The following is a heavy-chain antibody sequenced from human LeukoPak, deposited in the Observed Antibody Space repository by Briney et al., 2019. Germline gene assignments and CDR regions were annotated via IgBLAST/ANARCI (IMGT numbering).Heavy chain of an antibody. Sequence: PGESLKISCAASGFTFNDYYMSWIRQAPGKGLECVSYISSSNGYTSYADSVKGRFTISRDNAKNSMYLQMNSLRAEDTAVYYCARGYTWHGHLYFDYWGQGTLVTVSS. D-gene: IGHD5-18*01. J-gene: IGHJ4*02. V-gene: IGHV3-11*06. CDR1: GFTFNDYY. CDR2: ISSSNGYT. CDR3: ARGYTWHGHLYFDY.